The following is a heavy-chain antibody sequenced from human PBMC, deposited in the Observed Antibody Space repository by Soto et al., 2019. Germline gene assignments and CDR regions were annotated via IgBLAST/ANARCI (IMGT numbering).Heavy chain of an antibody. D-gene: IGHD6-19*01. CDR1: GFTFSSYA. V-gene: IGHV3-23*01. Sequence: PGGSLRLSCAASGFTFSSYAMSWVRQAPGKGLEWVSAISGSGGSTYYADSVKGRFTISRDNSKNTLYLQMNSLRAEDTAVYYCAKDRSSGWYFSGRYYYYYGMDVWGQGTTVTVSS. J-gene: IGHJ6*02. CDR2: ISGSGGST. CDR3: AKDRSSGWYFSGRYYYYYGMDV.